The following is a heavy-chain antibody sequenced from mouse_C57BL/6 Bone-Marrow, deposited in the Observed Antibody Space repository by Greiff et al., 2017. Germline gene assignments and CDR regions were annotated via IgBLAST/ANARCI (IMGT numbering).Heavy chain of an antibody. J-gene: IGHJ4*01. V-gene: IGHV1-69*01. CDR2: IDPSDSYT. CDR3: AGVTTRCAMDY. Sequence: QVQLQQPGAELVMPGASVKLSCKASGYTFTSYWMHWVKQRPGQGLEWIGEIDPSDSYTNYNQKFKGKSTLTVDKSSSTAYMQLSSLTSEDSAVYYCAGVTTRCAMDYWGQGTSVTVSA. CDR1: GYTFTSYW. D-gene: IGHD2-2*01.